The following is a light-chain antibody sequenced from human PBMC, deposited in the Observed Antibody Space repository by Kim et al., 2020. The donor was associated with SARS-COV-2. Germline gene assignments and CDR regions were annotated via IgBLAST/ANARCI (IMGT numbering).Light chain of an antibody. J-gene: IGKJ1*01. V-gene: IGKV3-15*01. CDR3: QQYNDWRT. Sequence: SVSPGEIATLSCRASQNIRDNLAWYQQKPGQAPRLLIYDASTRATDIPARFSGSGSGTEFTLTISSLQSEDCVLYYCQQYNDWRTFGQGTKVDIK. CDR1: QNIRDN. CDR2: DAS.